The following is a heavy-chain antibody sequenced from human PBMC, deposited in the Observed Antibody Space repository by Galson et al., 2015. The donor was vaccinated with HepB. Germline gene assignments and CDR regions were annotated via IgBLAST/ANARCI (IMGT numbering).Heavy chain of an antibody. J-gene: IGHJ4*02. CDR1: GYIFTNYY. CDR3: ARDLIGYIDF. V-gene: IGHV1-46*01. D-gene: IGHD2-15*01. Sequence: SVKVSCKASGYIFTNYYMHWVRQAPGQGLEWMGIINPSGGSTTYAQKFQGRVTMTRDTSTSTVYMYLSSLRSEDTAVYYRARDLIGYIDFWGQGTPVTVSS. CDR2: INPSGGST.